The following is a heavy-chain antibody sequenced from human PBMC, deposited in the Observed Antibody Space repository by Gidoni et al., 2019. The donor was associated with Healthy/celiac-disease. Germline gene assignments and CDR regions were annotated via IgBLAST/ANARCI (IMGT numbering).Heavy chain of an antibody. CDR3: AKDPRRGSSSQVRGNWFDP. V-gene: IGHV3-23*01. Sequence: EVQLLVSGGGLVQPGGSLRLSCSASGFPFRSSPLSWVRQAPGKGLEWVSAISGSGGSTYYADSVKGRFTISRDNSKNTLYLQMNSLRAEDTAVYYCAKDPRRGSSSQVRGNWFDPWGQGTLVTVSS. CDR2: ISGSGGST. J-gene: IGHJ5*02. D-gene: IGHD6-13*01. CDR1: GFPFRSSP.